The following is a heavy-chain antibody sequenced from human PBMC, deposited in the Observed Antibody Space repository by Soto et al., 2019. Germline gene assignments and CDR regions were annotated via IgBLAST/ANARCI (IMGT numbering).Heavy chain of an antibody. CDR2: INPNSGGT. CDR1: GYTFTGYY. D-gene: IGHD3-3*01. J-gene: IGHJ4*02. CDR3: ARASGVKKYYFDY. Sequence: ASVKVSCKAYGYTFTGYYMPWVRQAPGQGLEWMGWINPNSGGTNYAQKFQGRVTMTRDTSISTAYMELSRLRSDDTAVYYCARASGVKKYYFDYWGQGTLVTVSS. V-gene: IGHV1-2*02.